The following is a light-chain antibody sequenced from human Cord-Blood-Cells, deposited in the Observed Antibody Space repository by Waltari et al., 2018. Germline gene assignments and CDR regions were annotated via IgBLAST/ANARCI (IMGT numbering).Light chain of an antibody. V-gene: IGKV3-11*01. CDR2: YAS. J-gene: IGKJ2*01. Sequence: EIVLTQSPATLSLSPGERATLSCRASQSVSSYLAWYQQKPGQAPRLLIYYASNRATGIPARFSGSGSGTDFTRTISSLEPEDFAVYYCQQRSNWSYTFGQGTKLEIK. CDR3: QQRSNWSYT. CDR1: QSVSSY.